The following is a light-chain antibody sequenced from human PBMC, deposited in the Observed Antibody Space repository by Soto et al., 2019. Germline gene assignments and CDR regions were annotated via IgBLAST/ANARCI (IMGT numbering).Light chain of an antibody. CDR3: QQYGSSLSIT. CDR1: QSISSSY. CDR2: GAS. Sequence: EIVLTQSPGTRSLSPVKRATPAVRASQSISSSYLACYQQRPGQAPRLLIYGASSRATGIPDRFSGSGSGTDFTLTISRLEPEDFAVYYCQQYGSSLSITFGQGTRLEIK. V-gene: IGKV3-20*01. J-gene: IGKJ5*01.